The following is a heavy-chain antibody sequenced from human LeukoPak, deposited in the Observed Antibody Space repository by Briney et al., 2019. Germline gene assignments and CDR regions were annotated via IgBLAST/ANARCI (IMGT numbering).Heavy chain of an antibody. CDR3: ARTLDGYYNY. CDR2: INHSGST. J-gene: IGHJ4*02. V-gene: IGHV4-34*09. CDR1: GGSFSGYY. D-gene: IGHD3-3*01. Sequence: KPSETLSLTCGVYGGSFSGYYWSWIRQPPGKGLEWIGEINHSGSTYYNPSLKSRVTISVDTSKNQFSLKLSSVTAADTAVYYCARTLDGYYNYWGQGTLVTVSS.